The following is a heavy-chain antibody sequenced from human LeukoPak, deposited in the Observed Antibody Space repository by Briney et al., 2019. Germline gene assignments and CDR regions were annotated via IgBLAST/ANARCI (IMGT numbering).Heavy chain of an antibody. D-gene: IGHD6-19*01. J-gene: IGHJ4*02. CDR1: GFTFSSYA. CDR2: ISSDGGNK. Sequence: GSLRLSCAASGFTFSSYALHWVRQAPGKGLEWVAIISSDGGNKYYTDSVRGRFTISGDNSKNTLYLQMNSLRAEDTAVYYCATSPNSSGWPRIFDSWGQGALVTVSS. CDR3: ATSPNSSGWPRIFDS. V-gene: IGHV3-30*04.